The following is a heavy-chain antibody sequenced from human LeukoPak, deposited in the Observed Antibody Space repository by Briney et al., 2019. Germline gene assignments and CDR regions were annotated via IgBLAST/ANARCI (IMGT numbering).Heavy chain of an antibody. CDR3: ARDPRGFDL. CDR1: GGSISSRNYY. V-gene: IGHV4-39*07. J-gene: IGHJ2*01. Sequence: SETLSLTCTVSGGSISSRNYYWGWIRQPPGKGLEWIGSIYYSGSTYYNPSLKSRVTISVDTSKNQFSPKLSSVTAADTAVYYCARDPRGFDLWGRGTLVTVSS. CDR2: IYYSGST.